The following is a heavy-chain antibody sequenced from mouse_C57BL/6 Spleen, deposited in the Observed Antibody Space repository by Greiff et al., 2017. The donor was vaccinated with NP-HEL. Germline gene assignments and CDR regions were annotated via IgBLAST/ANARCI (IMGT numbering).Heavy chain of an antibody. J-gene: IGHJ2*01. V-gene: IGHV1-82*01. CDR3: ARSSRYYGSSPDY. D-gene: IGHD1-1*01. CDR2: IYPGDGDT. CDR1: GYAFSSSW. Sequence: QVQLKESGPELVKPGASVKISCKASGYAFSSSWMNWVKQRPGKGLEWIGRIYPGDGDTNYNGKFKGKATLTADKSSSTAYMQLSSLTSEDSAVYFCARSSRYYGSSPDYWGQGTTLTVSS.